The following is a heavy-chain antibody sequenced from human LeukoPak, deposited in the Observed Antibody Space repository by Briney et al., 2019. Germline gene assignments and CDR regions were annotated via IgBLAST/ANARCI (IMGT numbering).Heavy chain of an antibody. V-gene: IGHV3-48*01. J-gene: IGHJ5*02. D-gene: IGHD4-23*01. CDR2: ISSSSSTI. CDR1: GFTFNSYS. Sequence: GGSLRLSCAASGFTFNSYSMNWVRQAPGKGLEWVSYISSSSSTIYYADSVKGRFTISRDNAKNSLYLQMNSLRAEDTAVYYCARSSPGRYGGNRRFDPWGQGTLVTVSS. CDR3: ARSSPGRYGGNRRFDP.